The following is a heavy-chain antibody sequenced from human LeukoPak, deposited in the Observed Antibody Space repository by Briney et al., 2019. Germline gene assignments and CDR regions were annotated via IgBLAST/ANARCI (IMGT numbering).Heavy chain of an antibody. Sequence: SETLSLTCTVSGDSISSYYRSWIRQPPGKGLEWIGYIYYSGGTYYNPSLKSRVTISVDTSKNQFSLKLRSVTAADTAVYYCSRHVTISRPYDASDIWGQGTMVTVSP. CDR2: IYYSGGT. CDR3: SRHVTISRPYDASDI. J-gene: IGHJ3*02. D-gene: IGHD5-24*01. V-gene: IGHV4-59*08. CDR1: GDSISSYY.